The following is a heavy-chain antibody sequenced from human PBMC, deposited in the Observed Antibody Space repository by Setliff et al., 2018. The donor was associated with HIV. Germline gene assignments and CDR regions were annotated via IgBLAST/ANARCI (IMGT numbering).Heavy chain of an antibody. CDR2: IYEGGLT. Sequence: GGSLRLSCVASGFALTSNYISWVRQAPGKGLEWVSVIYEGGLTYYADSVEGRFTLSRDNDKNSVHLQMTSLRAEDTAVYYCASSGSGSYINWFGPWGQGTLVTVSS. CDR1: GFALTSNY. J-gene: IGHJ5*02. D-gene: IGHD3-10*01. V-gene: IGHV3-66*01. CDR3: ASSGSGSYINWFGP.